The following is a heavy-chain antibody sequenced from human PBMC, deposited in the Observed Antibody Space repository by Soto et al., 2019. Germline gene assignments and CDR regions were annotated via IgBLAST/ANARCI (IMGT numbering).Heavy chain of an antibody. Sequence: EVQLVESGGGLVQPGRSLRLSCAASGFTFDDYAMHWVRQAPGKGLEWVSGISWNSGSIGYADSVKGRFTISRDNAKNSLYLQMNSLRAEDTALYYCAKDAGGGIETTYDYWGQGTLVTVSS. CDR1: GFTFDDYA. V-gene: IGHV3-9*01. J-gene: IGHJ4*02. CDR2: ISWNSGSI. D-gene: IGHD4-17*01. CDR3: AKDAGGGIETTYDY.